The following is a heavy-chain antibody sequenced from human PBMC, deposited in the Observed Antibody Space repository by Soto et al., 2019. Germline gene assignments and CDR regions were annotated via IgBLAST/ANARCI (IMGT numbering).Heavy chain of an antibody. CDR3: TKNSAYALDY. Sequence: SASLSLTCDFSRSSINNNNCFSLVRQPPGGGLEWIGELHHGGSTNYNPSLESRATFSVDISKNQFFLKLSSVTAADTAVYYCTKNSAYALDYWGQGTLVTVSS. D-gene: IGHD5-12*01. J-gene: IGHJ4*02. CDR2: LHHGGST. CDR1: RSSINNNNC. V-gene: IGHV4-4*02.